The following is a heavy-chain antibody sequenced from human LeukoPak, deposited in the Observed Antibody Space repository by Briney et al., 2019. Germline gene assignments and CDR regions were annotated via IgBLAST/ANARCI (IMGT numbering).Heavy chain of an antibody. J-gene: IGHJ4*02. CDR3: AREGPYDFWSGYPYYFDY. CDR2: ISYDGSNK. Sequence: GSLRLSCAASGFTFSSYGMHWVRQAPGKGLEWVAVISYDGSNKYYADSVKGRFTISRDNSKNTLYLQMNSLRAEDTAVYYCAREGPYDFWSGYPYYFDYWGQGTLVTVSS. CDR1: GFTFSSYG. V-gene: IGHV3-30*03. D-gene: IGHD3-3*01.